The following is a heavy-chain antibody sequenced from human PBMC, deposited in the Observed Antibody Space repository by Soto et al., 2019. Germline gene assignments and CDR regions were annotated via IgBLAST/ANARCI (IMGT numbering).Heavy chain of an antibody. D-gene: IGHD4-17*01. J-gene: IGHJ6*02. CDR2: ISSSGFTI. CDR1: GFTFGDRN. CDR3: ARNTKSAAGADYYGLDV. V-gene: IGHV3-11*01. Sequence: QGQLVESGGAWFRPGGSLRLPCATSGFTFGDRNMSWIRQAPGKGLEWVSYISSSGFTIYYADSVKGRFTISRDNANDSLYLQMNSLRAEDTAVYYCARNTKSAAGADYYGLDVWGHGTTVIVSS.